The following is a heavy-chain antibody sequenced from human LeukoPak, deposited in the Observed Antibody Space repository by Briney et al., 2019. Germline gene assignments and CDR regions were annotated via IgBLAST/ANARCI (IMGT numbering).Heavy chain of an antibody. CDR2: IYHSGST. J-gene: IGHJ6*02. D-gene: IGHD2-21*01. V-gene: IGHV4-38-2*02. Sequence: SETLSLTCTVSGYSISSGYYWGWIRQPPGKGLEWIGSIYHSGSTYYNPSLKSRVTMSLDTSKNQFSLKLSSVTAADTAVYYCARITFVVEGYGMDVWGQGTTVTVSS. CDR3: ARITFVVEGYGMDV. CDR1: GYSISSGYY.